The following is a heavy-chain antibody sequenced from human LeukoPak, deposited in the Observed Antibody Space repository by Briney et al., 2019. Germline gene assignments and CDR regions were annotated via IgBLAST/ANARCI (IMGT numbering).Heavy chain of an antibody. CDR1: GGSISSGSYY. CDR2: IYTSGST. D-gene: IGHD3-22*01. V-gene: IGHV4-61*02. Sequence: SETLSLTCTVSGGSISSGSYYWSWIRQPAGKGLEWIGRIYTSGSTNYNPSLKSRVTISVDTSKNQFSLKLSSVTAADTAVYYCARSLAHGFYYDSSGYHPHFDYWGQGTLVTVSS. J-gene: IGHJ4*02. CDR3: ARSLAHGFYYDSSGYHPHFDY.